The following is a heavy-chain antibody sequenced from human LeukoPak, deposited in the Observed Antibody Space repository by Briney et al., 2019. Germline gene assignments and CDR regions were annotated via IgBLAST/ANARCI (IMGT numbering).Heavy chain of an antibody. J-gene: IGHJ4*02. CDR2: ISYDGSNK. CDR3: ASGMRVGPNI. D-gene: IGHD1-26*01. Sequence: GGSLRLSCAASGFTFSSYAMHWVRQAPGKGLEWVAVISYDGSNKYYADSVKGRFTISRDNSKNTLYLQMNSLRAEDTAVYYCASGMRVGPNIWGQGTLVTVSS. V-gene: IGHV3-30-3*01. CDR1: GFTFSSYA.